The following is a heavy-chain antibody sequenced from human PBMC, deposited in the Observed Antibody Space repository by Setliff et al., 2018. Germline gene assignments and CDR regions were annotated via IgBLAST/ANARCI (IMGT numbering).Heavy chain of an antibody. CDR3: ARDGDILTTYYIYYYYMDV. J-gene: IGHJ6*03. Sequence: ASVKVSCKASADTFTGYYVHWVRQAPGQGLEWMGWINGNSGVTKYAQKFQGRVTMTRDTSISTVYMEVSRLRSDDTAVYFCARDGDILTTYYIYYYYMDVWGKGTTVTVSS. D-gene: IGHD3-9*01. V-gene: IGHV1-2*02. CDR1: ADTFTGYY. CDR2: INGNSGVT.